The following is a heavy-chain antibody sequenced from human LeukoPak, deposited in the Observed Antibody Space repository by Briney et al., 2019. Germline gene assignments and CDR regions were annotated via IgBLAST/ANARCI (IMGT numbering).Heavy chain of an antibody. CDR3: AKDDHYDILTGPYFDY. D-gene: IGHD3-9*01. V-gene: IGHV3-23*01. CDR2: ISGSGGST. Sequence: GGSLRLSCAASGFTFSSYGMSWVRQAPGKGLEWVSAISGSGGSTYYADSVKGRFTISRDNSKNTLYLQMNSLRAEDTAVYYCAKDDHYDILTGPYFDYWGQGTLVTVSS. J-gene: IGHJ4*02. CDR1: GFTFSSYG.